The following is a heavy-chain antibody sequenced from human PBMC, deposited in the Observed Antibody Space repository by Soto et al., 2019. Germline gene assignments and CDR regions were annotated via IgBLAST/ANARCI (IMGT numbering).Heavy chain of an antibody. CDR3: ARGWSGSYYFSWFDP. D-gene: IGHD1-26*01. Sequence: SETLSLTCAVYGGSFSGYYWSWIRQPPGKGLEWIGEINHSGGTNYNPSLKSRVTISVDTSKNQFSLKLSSVTAADTAVYYCARGWSGSYYFSWFDPWGQGTLVTVSS. V-gene: IGHV4-34*01. J-gene: IGHJ5*02. CDR2: INHSGGT. CDR1: GGSFSGYY.